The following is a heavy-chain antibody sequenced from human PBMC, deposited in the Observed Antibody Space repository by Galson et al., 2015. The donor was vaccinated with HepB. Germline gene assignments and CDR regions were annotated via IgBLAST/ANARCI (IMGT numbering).Heavy chain of an antibody. CDR1: GFTFSSYG. D-gene: IGHD3-10*01. Sequence: SLRLSCAASGFTFSSYGMHWVRQAPGKGLEWVTVIWFDGTNKYYADSVKGRFTISRDNSKNTLYLQMNSLRGEDTAVYYCAKDLNTMVRGPRLGYWGQGTLVTVSS. CDR2: IWFDGTNK. CDR3: AKDLNTMVRGPRLGY. J-gene: IGHJ4*02. V-gene: IGHV3-33*06.